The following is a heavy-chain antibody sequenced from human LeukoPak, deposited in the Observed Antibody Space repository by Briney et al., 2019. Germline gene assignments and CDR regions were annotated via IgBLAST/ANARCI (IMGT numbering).Heavy chain of an antibody. CDR1: GDSSPSYC. CDR3: ARRECEGDYFYY. V-gene: IGHV5-51*01. Sequence: PEESLQSSSRGPGDSSPSYCIGCGRPVPREGGEWRGFIFHGDGETRYSPSFQCRVTIPAGKSINTASLQWSSLKAADTAMYCCARRECEGDYFYYWGQGTLVTVSS. D-gene: IGHD3-10*01. CDR2: IFHGDGET. J-gene: IGHJ4*02.